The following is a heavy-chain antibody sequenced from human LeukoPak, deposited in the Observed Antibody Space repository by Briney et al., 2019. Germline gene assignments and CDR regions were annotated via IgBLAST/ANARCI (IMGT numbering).Heavy chain of an antibody. Sequence: SVKVSCKASGGTFSSYAISWVRQAPGQGLEWMAGIIPIFGTANYAQKFQGRVTITTDESTSTAYMELSSLRSEDTAVYYCARSLASITIFGVATQFDYWGQGTLVTVSS. CDR1: GGTFSSYA. V-gene: IGHV1-69*05. J-gene: IGHJ4*02. CDR3: ARSLASITIFGVATQFDY. CDR2: IIPIFGTA. D-gene: IGHD3-3*01.